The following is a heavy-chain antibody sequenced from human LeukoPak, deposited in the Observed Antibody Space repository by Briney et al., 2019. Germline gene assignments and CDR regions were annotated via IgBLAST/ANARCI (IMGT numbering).Heavy chain of an antibody. CDR2: IRYDGSNK. J-gene: IGHJ4*02. V-gene: IGHV3-30*02. CDR1: GFTFSSYG. D-gene: IGHD3-22*01. CDR3: AKDRDPYYYDSSASSDY. Sequence: GGSLRLSCAASGFTFSSYGMHWVRQAPGKGLEWVAFIRYDGSNKYYADSVKGRFTISRDNSKNTLYLQMNSLRAEDTAVYYCAKDRDPYYYDSSASSDYWGQGTLVTVSS.